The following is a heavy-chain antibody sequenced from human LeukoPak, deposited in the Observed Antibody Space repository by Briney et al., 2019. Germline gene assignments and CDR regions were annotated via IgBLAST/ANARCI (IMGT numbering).Heavy chain of an antibody. CDR2: IILSFGTA. CDR1: VGSFSSYA. J-gene: IGHJ4*02. Sequence: ASVTVSCKPSVGSFSSYAISWVRPAPGQGREWVGGIILSFGTANSEQKFQGRVTITTDESTSTAYMELSSLRSEDTAVYYGARVAVEVTTVPGGPIWGQGTLVTVSS. CDR3: ARVAVEVTTVPGGPI. V-gene: IGHV1-69*05. D-gene: IGHD2-21*02.